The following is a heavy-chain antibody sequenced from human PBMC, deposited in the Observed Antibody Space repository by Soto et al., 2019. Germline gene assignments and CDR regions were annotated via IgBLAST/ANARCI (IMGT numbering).Heavy chain of an antibody. J-gene: IGHJ5*02. CDR3: ATSNPTCPGCYS. Sequence: ETLSLTCIFSGVSSSSGYCTWIRQSPGKGLEWIGYISHSGLRHYRASLQSRLTMSVETSKNQFSLNLTSVTAADTAIYYCATSNPTCPGCYSWGQGTLVTVSS. D-gene: IGHD3-10*01. CDR2: ISHSGLR. CDR1: GVSSSSGY. V-gene: IGHV4-59*01.